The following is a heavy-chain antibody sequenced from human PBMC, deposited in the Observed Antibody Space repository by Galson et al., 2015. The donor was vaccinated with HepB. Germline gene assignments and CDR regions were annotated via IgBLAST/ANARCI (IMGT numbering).Heavy chain of an antibody. CDR1: GFIFSDYA. V-gene: IGHV3-23*01. D-gene: IGHD2-21*01. J-gene: IGHJ6*02. Sequence: SLRLSCATSGFIFSDYAVAWVRQAPGKGLEWVSSITASGATTHYARSVKGRFTISRDNSKSTVYLQMNRLRGEDTAIYYCAKDQASRDLFYYGMDVWGQGTTVTVSS. CDR2: ITASGATT. CDR3: AKDQASRDLFYYGMDV.